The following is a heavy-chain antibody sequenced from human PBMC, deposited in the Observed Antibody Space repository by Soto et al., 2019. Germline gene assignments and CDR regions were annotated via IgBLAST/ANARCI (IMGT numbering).Heavy chain of an antibody. Sequence: SETLSLTCTVSGGSISSSSYYWGWIRQPPGKGLEWIGSIYYSGSTYYNPSLKSRVTISVDTSKNQFSLKLSSVTAADTAVYYCARHPDLWFGDHYFDYWGQGTLVTISS. CDR2: IYYSGST. CDR1: GGSISSSSYY. J-gene: IGHJ4*02. V-gene: IGHV4-39*01. D-gene: IGHD3-10*01. CDR3: ARHPDLWFGDHYFDY.